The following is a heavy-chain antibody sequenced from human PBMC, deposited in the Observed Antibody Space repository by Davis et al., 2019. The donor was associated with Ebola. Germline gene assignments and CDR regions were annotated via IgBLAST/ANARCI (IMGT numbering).Heavy chain of an antibody. CDR3: ARNEFTMVRGRLGHYYYYYGMDV. D-gene: IGHD3-10*01. CDR1: GFTFSNYA. CDR2: ISYDGSKK. Sequence: GESLKISCAASGFTFSNYAMHWVRQAPGKGLEWVAVISYDGSKKYHADSVKGRFTISRDNSKNTLYLQVNSLRVEDTALYYCARNEFTMVRGRLGHYYYYYGMDVWGQGTTVAVSS. J-gene: IGHJ6*02. V-gene: IGHV3-30*04.